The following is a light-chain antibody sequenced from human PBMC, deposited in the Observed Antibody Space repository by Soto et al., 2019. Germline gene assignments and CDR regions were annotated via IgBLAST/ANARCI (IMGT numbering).Light chain of an antibody. Sequence: QLVLTQPPSVSWAPGQRVTISCTGSSSNIGAGYDVHWYQQLPGTAPKLLIYGNSNRPSGVPDRFSGSKSGTSASLAITGLQAEDEADYYCPSSDSSLSVIFGGGTQLTVL. J-gene: IGLJ2*01. CDR3: PSSDSSLSVI. V-gene: IGLV1-40*01. CDR2: GNS. CDR1: SSNIGAGYD.